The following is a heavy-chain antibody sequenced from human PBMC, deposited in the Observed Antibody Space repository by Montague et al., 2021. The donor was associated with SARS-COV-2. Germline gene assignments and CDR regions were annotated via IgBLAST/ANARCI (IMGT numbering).Heavy chain of an antibody. CDR2: ITWNGLNT. V-gene: IGHV3-20*04. Sequence: SLRLSCAASGFTFDVYGMSWVRQVPGKGLEWVSGITWNGLNTGYVDAVKGRFTISRDNAKKSLYLEMKSLRVEDTALYYCTRGFRGGPFDCWGQGSLVTVSS. J-gene: IGHJ4*02. CDR3: TRGFRGGPFDC. CDR1: GFTFDVYG. D-gene: IGHD3-10*01.